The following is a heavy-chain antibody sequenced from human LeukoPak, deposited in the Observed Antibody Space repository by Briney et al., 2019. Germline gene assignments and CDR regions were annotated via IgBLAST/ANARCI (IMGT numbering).Heavy chain of an antibody. Sequence: GGSPRLSCAASGFTVSSNYMSWVRQAPGKGLEWVSVIYSGGSTYYADSVKGRFTISRDNSKNTLYLQMNSLRAEDTAVYYCARYSSGWYDYYFDYWGQGTLVTVSS. CDR1: GFTVSSNY. CDR2: IYSGGST. CDR3: ARYSSGWYDYYFDY. J-gene: IGHJ4*02. V-gene: IGHV3-66*01. D-gene: IGHD6-19*01.